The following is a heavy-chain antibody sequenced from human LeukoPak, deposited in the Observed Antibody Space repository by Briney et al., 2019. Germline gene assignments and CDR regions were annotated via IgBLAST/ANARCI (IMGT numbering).Heavy chain of an antibody. Sequence: PGGSLRLSCAASGFTFSSYSMNWVRQAPGKGLEWVSSISSSSSYIYYAHSVKGRFTISRDNAKNSLYLQMNSLRAEDTAVYYCATGSYYYDSSGYYPPDYFDYWGQGTLVTVSS. D-gene: IGHD3-22*01. CDR3: ATGSYYYDSSGYYPPDYFDY. J-gene: IGHJ4*02. CDR1: GFTFSSYS. V-gene: IGHV3-21*01. CDR2: ISSSSSYI.